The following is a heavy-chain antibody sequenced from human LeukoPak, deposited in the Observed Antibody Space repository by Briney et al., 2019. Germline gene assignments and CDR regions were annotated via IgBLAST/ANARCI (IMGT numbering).Heavy chain of an antibody. CDR2: LDPEDGET. V-gene: IGHV1-24*01. J-gene: IGHJ4*02. Sequence: ASVTVSCKLSGSTLTEFSIHWVRQAHGKGLEWLGGLDPEDGETILSQKFQDRVALTADTSTSTAYIDMSRLRSEDTAVYFCVGGRTGSIATAGRYSGRGTLVTVSS. D-gene: IGHD6-6*01. CDR1: GSTLTEFS. CDR3: VGGRTGSIATAGRY.